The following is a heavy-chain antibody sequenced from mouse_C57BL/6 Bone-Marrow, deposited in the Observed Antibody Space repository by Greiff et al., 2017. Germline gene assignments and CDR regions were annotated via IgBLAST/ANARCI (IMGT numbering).Heavy chain of an antibody. CDR3: ARRRGQRGYFDF. V-gene: IGHV1-64*01. CDR2: IHPNSGST. CDR1: GYTFTSYW. Sequence: QVQLQQPGAELVKPGASVKLSCTASGYTFTSYWMHWVQQSPGQGLEWIGMIHPNSGSTNYNETFKSKATLTVDKSSSTAYMQLSSLTSEDSAVYYCARRRGQRGYFDFWGTGTTVTVSS. J-gene: IGHJ1*03.